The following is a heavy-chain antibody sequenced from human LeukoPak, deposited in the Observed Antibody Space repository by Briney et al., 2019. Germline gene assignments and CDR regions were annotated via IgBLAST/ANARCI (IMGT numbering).Heavy chain of an antibody. CDR1: GYTFTGYY. J-gene: IGHJ4*02. CDR2: INPNSGGT. V-gene: IGHV1-2*02. CDR3: ARDLLWSGELPEHKFDY. D-gene: IGHD3-10*01. Sequence: ASVKVSCKASGYTFTGYYMHWVRQAPGQGLEWMGWINPNSGGTNYAQKFQGGVTMTRDTSISTAYMELSRLRSDDTAVYYCARDLLWSGELPEHKFDYWGQGTLVTVSS.